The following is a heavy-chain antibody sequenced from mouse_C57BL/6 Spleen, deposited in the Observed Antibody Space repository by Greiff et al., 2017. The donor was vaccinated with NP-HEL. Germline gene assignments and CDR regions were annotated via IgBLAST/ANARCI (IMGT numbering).Heavy chain of an antibody. CDR1: GYSITSGYY. D-gene: IGHD2-4*01. Sequence: EVKLMESGPGLVKPSQSLSLTCSVTGYSITSGYYWNWIRQFPGNKLEWMGYISYDGSNNYNPSLKNRISITRDTSKNQFFLKLNPVTTEDTATYYCAREHYDYDSGAMDYWGQGTSVTVSS. CDR2: ISYDGSN. V-gene: IGHV3-6*01. CDR3: AREHYDYDSGAMDY. J-gene: IGHJ4*01.